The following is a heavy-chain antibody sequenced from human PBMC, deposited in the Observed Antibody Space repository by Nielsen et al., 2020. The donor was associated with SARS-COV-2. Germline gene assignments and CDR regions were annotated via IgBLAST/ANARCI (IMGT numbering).Heavy chain of an antibody. D-gene: IGHD1-1*01. CDR3: ARLTGTTAY. V-gene: IGHV4-61*01. CDR1: GGSVSSSSDY. CDR2: IYYTGDT. J-gene: IGHJ4*02. Sequence: SETLSLTCTVSGGSVSSSSDYWSWIRQPPGKGLEWIGYIYYTGDTNYNPSLKSRVTISVDTSKNQFSLKLSSVTAADTAVYYCARLTGTTAYWGQGTLVNVSS.